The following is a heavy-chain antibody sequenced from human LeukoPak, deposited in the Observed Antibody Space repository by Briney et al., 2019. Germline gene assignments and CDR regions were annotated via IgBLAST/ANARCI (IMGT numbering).Heavy chain of an antibody. Sequence: SVKVSCKASGGTFSSYAISCVRQAPGQGLEWMEGIIPIFGTANYAQKFQGRVTITADNSTSTAYMELSSLRSEDTAVYYCASVYVMGYCSGGSCYSGLDYWGQGTLVTVSS. CDR3: ASVYVMGYCSGGSCYSGLDY. CDR2: IIPIFGTA. V-gene: IGHV1-69*06. D-gene: IGHD2-15*01. J-gene: IGHJ4*02. CDR1: GGTFSSYA.